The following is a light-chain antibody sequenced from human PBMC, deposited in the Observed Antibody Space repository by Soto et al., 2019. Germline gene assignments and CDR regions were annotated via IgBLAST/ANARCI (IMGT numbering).Light chain of an antibody. CDR3: KTWDSDTQV. Sequence: QLVLTQSSSASASLGSSVKLTCTLSSGHSSYIIAWHQQQPGKAPRYLMKVESSGSYNKGSGVPDRFSGSSSGADRYLTISNLQSEDEADYYCKTWDSDTQVFGGGTQLTVL. J-gene: IGLJ2*01. V-gene: IGLV4-60*03. CDR1: SGHSSYI. CDR2: VESSGSY.